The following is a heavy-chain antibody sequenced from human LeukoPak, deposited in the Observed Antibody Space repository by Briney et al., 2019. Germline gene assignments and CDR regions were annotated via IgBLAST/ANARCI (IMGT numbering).Heavy chain of an antibody. D-gene: IGHD3-10*01. CDR2: IGTAGDT. V-gene: IGHV3-13*04. Sequence: GGSLRLSCAASGFTFRSYDMRWVRQATGKGLEWVSAIGTAGDTYYPGSVKGRFTISRENAKNSLYLQMNSLRAGDTAVYYCARDHYGSGNYYGMDDWGQGTTVTVSS. CDR1: GFTFRSYD. J-gene: IGHJ6*02. CDR3: ARDHYGSGNYYGMDD.